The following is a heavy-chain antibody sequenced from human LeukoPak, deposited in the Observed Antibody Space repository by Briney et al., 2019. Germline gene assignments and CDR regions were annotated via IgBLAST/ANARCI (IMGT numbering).Heavy chain of an antibody. D-gene: IGHD3-16*01. Sequence: SETLSLTCAVYGGSFSGYYWSWIRQPPGKGLEWIGEINHSGSTNYNPSLKSRVTISVDTSKKQFSLKLSSVTAADTAVYYCARRGSYYDYWGQGTLVTVSS. V-gene: IGHV4-34*01. CDR1: GGSFSGYY. CDR3: ARRGSYYDY. CDR2: INHSGST. J-gene: IGHJ4*02.